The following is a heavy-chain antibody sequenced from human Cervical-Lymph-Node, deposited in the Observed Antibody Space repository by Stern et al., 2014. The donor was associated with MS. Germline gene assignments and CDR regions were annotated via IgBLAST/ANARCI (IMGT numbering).Heavy chain of an antibody. Sequence: QVQLEQSGAEVKKPGASVKIFCKASGYTFTRNNIHWVRQAPGHGLEWMGILNPSDGSASYAQKFQGRVTMTRDTSTSTLYMELSSLRSNDTAVYYCAGGHTFDYWGQGTLVTVSS. J-gene: IGHJ4*02. CDR2: LNPSDGSA. CDR3: AGGHTFDY. CDR1: GYTFTRNN. V-gene: IGHV1-46*01.